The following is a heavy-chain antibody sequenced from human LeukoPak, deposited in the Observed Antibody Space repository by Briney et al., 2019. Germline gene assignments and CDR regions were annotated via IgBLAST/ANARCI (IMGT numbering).Heavy chain of an antibody. CDR3: ARAHGTGAYYFDY. Sequence: SGGSLRLSCAASGFTFSSYWMSWVRQAPGKGLEWVANIKRDGSEKYYVDSVKGRFTISRDNAKNSLYLQMNSLRAEDTAVYYCARAHGTGAYYFDYWGQGTLVTVSS. J-gene: IGHJ4*02. CDR1: GFTFSSYW. CDR2: IKRDGSEK. D-gene: IGHD3-10*01. V-gene: IGHV3-7*01.